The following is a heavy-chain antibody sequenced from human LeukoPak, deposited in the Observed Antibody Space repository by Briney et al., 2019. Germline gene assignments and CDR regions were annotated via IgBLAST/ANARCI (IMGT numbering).Heavy chain of an antibody. CDR1: GFTFNSYG. J-gene: IGHJ6*03. D-gene: IGHD3-22*01. CDR3: ARKWLYSYYYMDV. V-gene: IGHV4-34*01. CDR2: INHGGST. Sequence: GTLRLSCAASGFTFNSYGMSWVRQPPGKGLEWIGEINHGGSTNYNLSLKSRVTISVDTSKNQFSLKLSSVTAADTAVYYCARKWLYSYYYMDVWGKGTTVTVSS.